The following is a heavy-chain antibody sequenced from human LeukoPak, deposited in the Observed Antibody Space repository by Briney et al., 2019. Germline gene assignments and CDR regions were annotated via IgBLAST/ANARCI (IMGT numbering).Heavy chain of an antibody. V-gene: IGHV1-46*01. CDR1: GYTFSNYY. J-gene: IGHJ4*02. D-gene: IGHD2-2*01. Sequence: ASVKVSCKASGYTFSNYYIHWVRQAPGQGLEWMGVNNPSGGRTTYAQKFQGRVTMTRDTSTSTAYMDLSSLRSEDTAVYYCARAMPMGGWGQGTLVTVSS. CDR2: NNPSGGRT. CDR3: ARAMPMGG.